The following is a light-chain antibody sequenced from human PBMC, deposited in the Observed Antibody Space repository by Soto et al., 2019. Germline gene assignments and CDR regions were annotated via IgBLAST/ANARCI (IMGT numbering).Light chain of an antibody. J-gene: IGKJ2*01. Sequence: DIQMTQSPSSLSSSVGDRVNITCRASQGISNYLAWYQQKPGKVPKLLIYAASTLQSGVPSRFSGSGSGTDFTLTISSLQPEDVAPYYCQKYNSAPYPFGQGTKLEIK. V-gene: IGKV1-27*01. CDR2: AAS. CDR3: QKYNSAPYP. CDR1: QGISNY.